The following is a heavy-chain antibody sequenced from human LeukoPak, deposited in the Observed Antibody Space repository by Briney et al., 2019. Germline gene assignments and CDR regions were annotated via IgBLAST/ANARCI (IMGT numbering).Heavy chain of an antibody. Sequence: GGSLRLSCAASGFTFIDYAMHWVRQVIGKGLEWVSAIGIRGDTHYSGSVKGRFTISRENAESSLYLQMNSLRGEDTAVYYCARGGIQVSGIDEFDYWGQGTLVTVSS. J-gene: IGHJ4*02. CDR1: GFTFIDYA. CDR3: ARGGIQVSGIDEFDY. D-gene: IGHD6-19*01. CDR2: IGIRGDT. V-gene: IGHV3-13*01.